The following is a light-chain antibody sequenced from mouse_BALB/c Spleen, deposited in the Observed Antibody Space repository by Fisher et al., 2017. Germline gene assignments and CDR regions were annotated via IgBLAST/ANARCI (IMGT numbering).Light chain of an antibody. CDR2: STS. CDR1: SSVSY. V-gene: IGKV4-80*01. Sequence: IVLTQSPAIMSASPGEKVTMTCSASSSVSYMHWYQQKSGTSPKLLIYSTSNLASGVPSRFSGSGSGTFYSLTISSVEAEDAADYYCHQWSSYPFTFGSGTKLEIK. CDR3: HQWSSYPFT. J-gene: IGKJ4*01.